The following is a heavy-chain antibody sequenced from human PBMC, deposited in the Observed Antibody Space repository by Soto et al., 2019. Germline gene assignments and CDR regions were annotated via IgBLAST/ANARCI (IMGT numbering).Heavy chain of an antibody. V-gene: IGHV4-30-4*01. CDR1: GGPVRSGDYY. D-gene: IGHD4-17*01. J-gene: IGHJ6*02. CDR2: IYYTGTT. Sequence: PSETLSLTCTVSGGPVRSGDYYWSWIRQPPGKGLEWIGHIYYTGTTYYSPSLKSRVTISLDTSKNQISLKLSSVTAADTAVYYCARDLKMVTTSYYHYFLDVWGQGATVTVSS. CDR3: ARDLKMVTTSYYHYFLDV.